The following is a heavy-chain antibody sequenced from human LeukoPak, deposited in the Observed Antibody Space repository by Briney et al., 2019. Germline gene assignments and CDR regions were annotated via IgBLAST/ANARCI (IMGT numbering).Heavy chain of an antibody. J-gene: IGHJ6*03. Sequence: GGSLRLSCAASGFTFSSYGMHWVRQAPGKGLEWVAFIRYDGSNKYYADSVKGRFTISRDNSKNTLYLQMNSLRAEDTAVYYCAKRGVVRGVIDYYYYMDVWGKGTTVTISS. CDR2: IRYDGSNK. D-gene: IGHD3-10*01. CDR1: GFTFSSYG. V-gene: IGHV3-30*02. CDR3: AKRGVVRGVIDYYYYMDV.